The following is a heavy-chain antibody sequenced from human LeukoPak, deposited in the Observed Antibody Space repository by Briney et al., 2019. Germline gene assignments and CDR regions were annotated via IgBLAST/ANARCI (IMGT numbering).Heavy chain of an antibody. CDR1: GFSFSDSV. CDR2: ISHDVKTT. CDR3: VKEAYYGWGSSPTFYFDY. J-gene: IGHJ4*02. D-gene: IGHD3-10*01. V-gene: IGHV3-30*04. Sequence: GKSLRLSCVASGFSFSDSVIHWVRQAPGKGLEWVAVISHDVKTTYYADSAKGRFTISRDNSRNTVFLQMNRLRPEDTAVYYCVKEAYYGWGSSPTFYFDYWGQGTRVTVSS.